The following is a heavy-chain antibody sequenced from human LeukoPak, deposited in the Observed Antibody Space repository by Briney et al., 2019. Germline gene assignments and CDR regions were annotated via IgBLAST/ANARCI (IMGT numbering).Heavy chain of an antibody. Sequence: GGSLRLYCAASGFTFSSNEMNWLPQAPGKGLEWVSYISSSGSTIYYADSVKGRFTISRDNAKNSLYLQMNSLRAEDTAVYYCARDVAPIDYWGQGALVTVSS. CDR3: ARDVAPIDY. V-gene: IGHV3-48*03. CDR2: ISSSGSTI. J-gene: IGHJ4*02. CDR1: GFTFSSNE.